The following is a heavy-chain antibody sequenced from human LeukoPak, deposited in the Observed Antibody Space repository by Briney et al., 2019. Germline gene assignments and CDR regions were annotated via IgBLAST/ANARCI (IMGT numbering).Heavy chain of an antibody. D-gene: IGHD2-21*01. V-gene: IGHV3-30*02. J-gene: IGHJ6*03. CDR1: GFTFSNYG. Sequence: GGSLRLSCAASGFTFSNYGMHWVRQAPGKGLEWVAFIRYDGSNKYYADSVKGRFTISRDNSKNTLYLQMNSLRAEDTAVYYCAKDRVAVMWWSRVSPTYYYYMDVWGKGTTVTVSS. CDR3: AKDRVAVMWWSRVSPTYYYYMDV. CDR2: IRYDGSNK.